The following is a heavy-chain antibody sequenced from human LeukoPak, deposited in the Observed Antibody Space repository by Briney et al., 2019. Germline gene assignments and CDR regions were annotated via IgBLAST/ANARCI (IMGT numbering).Heavy chain of an antibody. CDR2: IYNSGST. Sequence: SETLSLTCTVSGDSFSYFYWSWIRQPPGKGLEWSGYIYNSGSTSYNPSLKSRVTISLDTSQNQFSLKLSSLTAADTAVYYCARGVVAAAGRTFDFWGQGTLVTVSS. V-gene: IGHV4-59*01. CDR1: GDSFSYFY. D-gene: IGHD6-13*01. J-gene: IGHJ4*02. CDR3: ARGVVAAAGRTFDF.